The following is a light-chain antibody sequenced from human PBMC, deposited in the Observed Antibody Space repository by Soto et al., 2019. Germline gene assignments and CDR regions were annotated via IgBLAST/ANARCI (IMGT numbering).Light chain of an antibody. CDR1: QSISSY. J-gene: IGKJ2*01. V-gene: IGKV1-39*01. CDR3: QQSYNSPHT. CDR2: TAS. Sequence: DIQMTQSPSSLSASVGDRVTITCRASQSISSYLNWYQQKPGKAPKLLICTASSLQSGVPSRFSGSGSGTDFTLTISSLQPEDFATYYCQQSYNSPHTFGQGTKLEIK.